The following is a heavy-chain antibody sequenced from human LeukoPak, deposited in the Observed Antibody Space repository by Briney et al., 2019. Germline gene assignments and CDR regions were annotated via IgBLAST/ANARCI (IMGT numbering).Heavy chain of an antibody. J-gene: IGHJ4*02. CDR2: IKTKTGGGAT. D-gene: IGHD1-26*01. V-gene: IGHV3-15*01. CDR3: AKDSGTYFGNFDY. Sequence: PGGSLRLSCAASGFTFSNAWMTWVRQAPGKGLEWVGRIKTKTGGGATDYAAPVKGRFTISRDDSKKTLYLQMNSLRAEDTAVYYCAKDSGTYFGNFDYWGQGTLVTVSS. CDR1: GFTFSNAW.